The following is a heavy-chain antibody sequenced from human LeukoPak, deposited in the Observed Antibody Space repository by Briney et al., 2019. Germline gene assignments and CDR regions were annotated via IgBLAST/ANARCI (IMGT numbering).Heavy chain of an antibody. V-gene: IGHV4-59*12. D-gene: IGHD3-10*01. CDR1: GGSISSYY. CDR3: ARVSSGSATPDAFDI. J-gene: IGHJ3*02. CDR2: IYYSGST. Sequence: SQTLSLTCTVSGGSISSYYWSWIRQPPGKGLEWIGYIYYSGSTNYNPSLKSRVTISVDTSKNQFSLKLSSVTAADTAVYYCARVSSGSATPDAFDIWGQGTMVTVSS.